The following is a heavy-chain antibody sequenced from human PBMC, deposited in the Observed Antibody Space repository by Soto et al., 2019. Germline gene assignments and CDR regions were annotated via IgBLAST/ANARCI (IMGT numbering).Heavy chain of an antibody. CDR2: ISSSGSTI. V-gene: IGHV3-11*01. J-gene: IGHJ4*02. Sequence: QVQLVESGGGLVKPGGSLRLSCAASGFTFSDYYMSWIRQAPGKGLEWVSYISSSGSTIYYADSVKGRFTISRDNAKNSLYWQINSLRAGAPPVFYWGGDNPHYVFWGVYSIDSWGRGPLVPVS. CDR1: GFTFSDYY. D-gene: IGHD3-3*01. CDR3: GGDNPHYVFWGVYSIDS.